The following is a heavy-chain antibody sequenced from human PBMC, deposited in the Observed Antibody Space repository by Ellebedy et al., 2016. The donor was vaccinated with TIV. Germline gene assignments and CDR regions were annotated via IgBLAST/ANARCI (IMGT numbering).Heavy chain of an antibody. CDR2: IKQDGSEK. D-gene: IGHD3-22*01. CDR3: AREAISYATSGYYFDY. Sequence: GESLKISCAASGFTFSNYWMSWVRQAPGKGLEWVANIKQDGSEKNYVDSVKGRFTISRANAKNSLSLQMNSLRAEDTAVYYCAREAISYATSGYYFDYWGQGTLVTVSS. CDR1: GFTFSNYW. V-gene: IGHV3-7*01. J-gene: IGHJ4*02.